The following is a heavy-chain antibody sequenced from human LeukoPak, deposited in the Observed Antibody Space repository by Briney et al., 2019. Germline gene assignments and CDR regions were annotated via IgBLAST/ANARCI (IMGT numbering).Heavy chain of an antibody. CDR1: GFTFSSYE. Sequence: PGGSLRLSCAASGFTFSSYEMNWVRQAPGKGLEWVSYISSSGSTTYYADSVKGRFTISRDNSKNTLYLQMNSLRAEDTAVYYCAKDPNQGGELLWDYWGQGTLVTVSS. CDR2: ISSSGSTT. D-gene: IGHD1-26*01. V-gene: IGHV3-48*03. J-gene: IGHJ4*02. CDR3: AKDPNQGGELLWDY.